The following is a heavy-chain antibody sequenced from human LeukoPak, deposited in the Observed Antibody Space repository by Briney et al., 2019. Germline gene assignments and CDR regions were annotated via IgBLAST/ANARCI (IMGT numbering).Heavy chain of an antibody. Sequence: GGSLRLSCVASGFTFSDHPFHWVRQSPDKGLEWVALIGSDGTKKYYADSVQGRFAVSRENSKNTLFLQMNTLRADDTAVYFCARQMTSTRLFDSWGQGTLVTVSS. CDR3: ARQMTSTRLFDS. CDR2: IGSDGTKK. D-gene: IGHD5/OR15-5a*01. CDR1: GFTFSDHP. V-gene: IGHV3-30*09. J-gene: IGHJ4*02.